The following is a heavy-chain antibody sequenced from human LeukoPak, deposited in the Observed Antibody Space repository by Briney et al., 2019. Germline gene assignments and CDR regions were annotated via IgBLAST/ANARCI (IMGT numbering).Heavy chain of an antibody. D-gene: IGHD2-15*01. CDR1: GFNFSNYG. J-gene: IGHJ4*02. CDR3: ARGRVVVVAPIDY. CDR2: IWYDGSYK. V-gene: IGHV3-33*01. Sequence: GGSLRLSCAASGFNFSNYGIHWVRQAPGKGLEWVAVIWYDGSYKFYADSVRGRFTISRDNSKNTVDLQMSSLRDEDTAVYYCARGRVVVVAPIDYWGQGTLVAVSS.